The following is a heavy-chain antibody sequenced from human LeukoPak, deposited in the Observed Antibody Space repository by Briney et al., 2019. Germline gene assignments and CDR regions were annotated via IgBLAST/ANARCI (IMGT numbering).Heavy chain of an antibody. CDR3: SRVGNSGGYYYPLDY. CDR2: TRNKANSYTT. Sequence: PGGSLRLACAASGFTFSDHYMDWVRQAPGKGLEWVGRTRNKANSYTTEYAAPVKDRFTISRDDSKNSLYLQMNSLKTEDTAVYYCSRVGNSGGYYYPLDYWGQGTLVTVSS. CDR1: GFTFSDHY. D-gene: IGHD3-22*01. V-gene: IGHV3-72*01. J-gene: IGHJ4*02.